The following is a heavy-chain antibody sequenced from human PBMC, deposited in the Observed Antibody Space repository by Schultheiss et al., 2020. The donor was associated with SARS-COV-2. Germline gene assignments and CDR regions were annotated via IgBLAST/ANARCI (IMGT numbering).Heavy chain of an antibody. CDR1: GGSFSGYY. V-gene: IGHV4-34*01. Sequence: SETLSLTCAVYGGSFSGYYWSWIRQPPGKGLEWIGEINHSGSTNYNPSLKSRVTISVDTSKNQFSLKLSSVTAADTAVYYCARGRLDSSGYYHDAFDIWGQGTMVTVSS. CDR2: INHSGST. J-gene: IGHJ3*02. D-gene: IGHD3-22*01. CDR3: ARGRLDSSGYYHDAFDI.